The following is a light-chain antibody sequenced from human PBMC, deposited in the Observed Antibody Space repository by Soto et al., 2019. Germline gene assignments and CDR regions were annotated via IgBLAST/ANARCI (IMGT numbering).Light chain of an antibody. CDR1: SSNIGNNY. Sequence: QSVLTQPPSMSAAPGQTVTISCSGSSSNIGNNYVSWYQQLPGTAPKLLIYENNKRPSGIPDRFSGSKSGTSATLGITGLQTGDEADYYCGTWDSSLSAGVFGGGTKVTVL. CDR3: GTWDSSLSAGV. CDR2: ENN. V-gene: IGLV1-51*02. J-gene: IGLJ2*01.